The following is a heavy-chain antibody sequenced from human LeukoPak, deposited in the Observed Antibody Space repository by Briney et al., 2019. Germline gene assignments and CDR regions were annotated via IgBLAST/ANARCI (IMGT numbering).Heavy chain of an antibody. V-gene: IGHV1-2*06. CDR3: ARGYDFWSGYLV. D-gene: IGHD3-3*01. CDR2: INPNSGGT. Sequence: ASVKVSCKASGYTFTGYYMHWVRQAPGQGLEWMGRINPNSGGTNYAQKFQGRVTMTRDTSISTACMELSRLRSDDTAVYYCARGYDFWSGYLVWGQGTMVTVSS. CDR1: GYTFTGYY. J-gene: IGHJ3*01.